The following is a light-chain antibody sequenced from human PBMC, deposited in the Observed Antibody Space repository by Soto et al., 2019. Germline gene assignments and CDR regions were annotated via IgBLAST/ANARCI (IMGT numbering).Light chain of an antibody. V-gene: IGKV3-15*01. CDR1: QSVTNN. J-gene: IGKJ1*01. CDR3: QQDNNWPRT. CDR2: GAS. Sequence: EIVMTQSPATLSVSPGESATLSCRASQSVTNNFAWYQQKPGQPPRLLLYGASTRATGIPARFSGSGSGTGTEFTLTISSLQSEDFAVYYCQQDNNWPRTFGQGTKVEIK.